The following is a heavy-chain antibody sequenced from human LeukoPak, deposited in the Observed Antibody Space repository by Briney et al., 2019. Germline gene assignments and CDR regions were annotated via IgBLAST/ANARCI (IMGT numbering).Heavy chain of an antibody. CDR2: IYYSDST. D-gene: IGHD6-19*01. V-gene: IGHV4-59*11. Sequence: SETLSLTCNVSGGSISGHYWSWIRQPPGKGLEWIGYIYYSDSTNYNPSLKSRVTVSVDTSKNQFSLKLISVTAADTAVYYCARGGIAVAGTKVYYYYYYMDVWGKGTTVTVSS. CDR1: GGSISGHY. J-gene: IGHJ6*03. CDR3: ARGGIAVAGTKVYYYYYYMDV.